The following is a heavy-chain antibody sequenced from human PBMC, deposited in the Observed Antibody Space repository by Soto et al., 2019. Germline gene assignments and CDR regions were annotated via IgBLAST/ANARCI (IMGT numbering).Heavy chain of an antibody. D-gene: IGHD3-22*01. J-gene: IGHJ4*02. V-gene: IGHV4-34*01. CDR1: GGSFSGYY. CDR2: INHSGST. CDR3: ARVTDYYDSSGFDY. Sequence: QVQLQQWGAGLLKPSETLSLTCAVYGGSFSGYYWSWIRQPPGKGLEWIGEINHSGSTNYNPSLKSRVTISVDTSKNQFSPKLSSVTAADTAVYYCARVTDYYDSSGFDYWGQGTLVTVSS.